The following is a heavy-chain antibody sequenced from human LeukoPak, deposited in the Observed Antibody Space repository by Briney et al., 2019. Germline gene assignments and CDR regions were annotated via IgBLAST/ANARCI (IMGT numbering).Heavy chain of an antibody. CDR1: GGSISSYY. D-gene: IGHD6-19*01. CDR2: ICTSGST. Sequence: SSETLSLTCTVSGGSISSYYWSWIWQPAGKGLEWIGRICTSGSTNYNPSLKSRVIMSVDTSKNQFSLKLSSVTAADTAVYYCAREVEAGNGWFDPWGQGTLVTVYS. CDR3: AREVEAGNGWFDP. J-gene: IGHJ5*02. V-gene: IGHV4-4*07.